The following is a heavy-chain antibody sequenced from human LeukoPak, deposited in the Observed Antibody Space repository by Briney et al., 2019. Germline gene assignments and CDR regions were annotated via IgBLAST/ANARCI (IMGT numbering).Heavy chain of an antibody. V-gene: IGHV3-30-3*01. Sequence: PGGSLRLSCAASEFTFSDYYMSWIRQAPGKGLEWVAVISYDGSNKYYADSVKGRFTISRDNSKNTLYLQMNSLRAEDTAVYYCARDPMYYYDSSGYYPFDYWGQGTLVTVSS. J-gene: IGHJ4*02. D-gene: IGHD3-22*01. CDR3: ARDPMYYYDSSGYYPFDY. CDR2: ISYDGSNK. CDR1: EFTFSDYY.